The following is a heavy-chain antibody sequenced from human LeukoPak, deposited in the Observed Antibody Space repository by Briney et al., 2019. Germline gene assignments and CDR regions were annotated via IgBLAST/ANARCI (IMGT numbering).Heavy chain of an antibody. D-gene: IGHD2-15*01. CDR1: GYTLTELS. J-gene: IGHJ3*02. Sequence: GASVKVSCKVSGYTLTELSMHWVRQAPGKGLEWMGGFDPEDGETIYAQKFQGRVTMTEDTSTDTAYMELSSLRSEDTAVYYCATLPYCSGGSCYRGALDIWGQGTMVTVSS. CDR3: ATLPYCSGGSCYRGALDI. V-gene: IGHV1-24*01. CDR2: FDPEDGET.